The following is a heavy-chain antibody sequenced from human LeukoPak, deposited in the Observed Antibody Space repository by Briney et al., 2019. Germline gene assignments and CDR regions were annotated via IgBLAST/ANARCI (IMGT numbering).Heavy chain of an antibody. Sequence: SETPSLTCTVSGASISNYYWSWLRQPAGKGPEWIGHISTSGNTNYSPSLKSRVTMSVDTSKNRISLRLTSVTAADTAIYYCARDRLTDYYGSETYYPSWFDPWGQGTLVTVSS. CDR1: GASISNYY. CDR2: ISTSGNT. J-gene: IGHJ5*02. V-gene: IGHV4-4*07. CDR3: ARDRLTDYYGSETYYPSWFDP. D-gene: IGHD3-10*01.